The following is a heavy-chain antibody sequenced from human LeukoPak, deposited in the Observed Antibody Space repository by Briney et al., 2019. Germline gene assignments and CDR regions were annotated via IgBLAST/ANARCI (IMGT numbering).Heavy chain of an antibody. J-gene: IGHJ4*02. CDR3: AEEDYSSSFDY. CDR2: IWYGGSNK. CDR1: GFTFSSYG. Sequence: PGRSLRLSCAASGFTFSSYGMHWVRQAPGKGLEWVAVIWYGGSNKYYADSVKGRFTISRDNSKNTLYLQMNSLRAEDTAVYYCAEEDYSSSFDYWGQGTLVTVSS. V-gene: IGHV3-30*18. D-gene: IGHD4-11*01.